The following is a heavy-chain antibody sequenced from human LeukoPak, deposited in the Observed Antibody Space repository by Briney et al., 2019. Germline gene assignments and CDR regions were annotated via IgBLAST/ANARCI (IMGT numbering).Heavy chain of an antibody. CDR1: GFTFSSYA. Sequence: GGSLRLSCAASGFTFSSYAMSWVRQAPGKGLEWVSAISGSGGSTYYADSVKGRFTISRNNSKNTLYLQMNSLRAEDTAVYYCAEGGCSGGSCYSLFDYWGQGTLVTVSS. V-gene: IGHV3-23*01. CDR2: ISGSGGST. D-gene: IGHD2-15*01. J-gene: IGHJ4*02. CDR3: AEGGCSGGSCYSLFDY.